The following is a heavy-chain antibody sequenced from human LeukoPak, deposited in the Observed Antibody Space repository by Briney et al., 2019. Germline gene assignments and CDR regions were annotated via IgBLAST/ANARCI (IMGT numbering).Heavy chain of an antibody. V-gene: IGHV1-2*02. CDR2: INPNTGTT. D-gene: IGHD6-19*01. Sequence: GASVKVSCKASGYTLTGYYLHWVRQAPGQGLEWMGWINPNTGTTHSAQKFQGRITMTRDTSISTAYMDLSRLRSDDTAVYYCARDRVGSDWTSPYYFEVWGQGTLVTVSS. J-gene: IGHJ4*02. CDR1: GYTLTGYY. CDR3: ARDRVGSDWTSPYYFEV.